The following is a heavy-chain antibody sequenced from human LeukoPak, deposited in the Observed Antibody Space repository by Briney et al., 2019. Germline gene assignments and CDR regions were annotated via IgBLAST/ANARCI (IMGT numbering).Heavy chain of an antibody. Sequence: GGSLRLSCAASGFTFSSYWMTWVRQAPGKGLEWVANIKLDVSETYYVDSVRGRFTISRDNTKSSLYLQMDSLRAEDTAVYYCAKDLPAAYFDYWGQGTLVTVSS. CDR2: IKLDVSET. CDR1: GFTFSSYW. D-gene: IGHD2-2*01. J-gene: IGHJ4*02. CDR3: AKDLPAAYFDY. V-gene: IGHV3-7*04.